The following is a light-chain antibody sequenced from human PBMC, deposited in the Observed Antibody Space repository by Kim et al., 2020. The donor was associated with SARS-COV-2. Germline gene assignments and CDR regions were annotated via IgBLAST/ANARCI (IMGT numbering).Light chain of an antibody. CDR3: ASWDDSLKGYV. J-gene: IGLJ1*01. CDR1: HSSLGRNP. Sequence: GQRVTISGSGSHSSLGRNPVNWYHQLPGTAPKPLIYHNNMRPSGVPDRFSGSKSGPSGSLAISGLQSEDEGDYYCASWDDSLKGYVFGTGTKVTVL. CDR2: HNN. V-gene: IGLV1-44*01.